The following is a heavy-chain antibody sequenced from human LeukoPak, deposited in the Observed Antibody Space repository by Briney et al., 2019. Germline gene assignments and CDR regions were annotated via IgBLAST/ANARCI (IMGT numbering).Heavy chain of an antibody. CDR1: GDAITGSSYY. V-gene: IGHV4-39*01. J-gene: IGHJ4*02. Sequence: SETLSLTCTVSGDAITGSSYYWGWIRQPPGKGLEWIGSMYYSGSTFSNPPLRSRVNMSADTSKNQFSLKLSSVTAADTAVYYCARQYYDSTGYYYFDNWGQGTQVTVSS. D-gene: IGHD3-22*01. CDR3: ARQYYDSTGYYYFDN. CDR2: MYYSGST.